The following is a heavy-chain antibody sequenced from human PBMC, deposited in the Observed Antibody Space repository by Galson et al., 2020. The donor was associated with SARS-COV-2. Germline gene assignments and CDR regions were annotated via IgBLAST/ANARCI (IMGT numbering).Heavy chain of an antibody. CDR1: GFIFSDYW. J-gene: IGHJ4*02. Sequence: GGSLRLSCGASGFIFSDYWMSWVRQAPGKGLEWVANIKQDGSRRSYADSVQDRFTISRDNAMHLVYLQMNNLRGEDTAVYYCAREGTGGFDYWGQGALVTVSS. V-gene: IGHV3-7*03. CDR2: IKQDGSRR. D-gene: IGHD3-9*01. CDR3: AREGTGGFDY.